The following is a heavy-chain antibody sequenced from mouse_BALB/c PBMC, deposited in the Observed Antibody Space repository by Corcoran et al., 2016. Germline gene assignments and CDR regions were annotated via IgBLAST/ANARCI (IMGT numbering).Heavy chain of an antibody. CDR1: GYTFTDYN. Sequence: EVLLQQSGPELVKPGASVKIPCKASGYTFTDYNMDWVKQSHGKSLEWIGDINPNNGGTIYNQKFKGKATLTVDKSSSTAYMELRSLTSEDTAVYYCASADYGNYGWFAYWGQGTLVTVSA. CDR2: INPNNGGT. J-gene: IGHJ3*01. CDR3: ASADYGNYGWFAY. V-gene: IGHV1-18*01. D-gene: IGHD2-1*01.